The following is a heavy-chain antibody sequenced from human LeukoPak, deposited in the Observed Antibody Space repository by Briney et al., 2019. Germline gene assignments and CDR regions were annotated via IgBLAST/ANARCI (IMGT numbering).Heavy chain of an antibody. CDR3: ARVQGTIFGLVNLDY. CDR2: ISSSSSTI. V-gene: IGHV3-48*01. CDR1: GFTFSSYS. Sequence: GGSLRLSCAASGFTFSSYSMNWVRQAPGKGLEWVSYISSSSSTIYYADSVKGRFTISRDNAKNSLYLQMNSLRAEDTAVYYCARVQGTIFGLVNLDYWGQGTLVTVSS. J-gene: IGHJ4*02. D-gene: IGHD3-3*01.